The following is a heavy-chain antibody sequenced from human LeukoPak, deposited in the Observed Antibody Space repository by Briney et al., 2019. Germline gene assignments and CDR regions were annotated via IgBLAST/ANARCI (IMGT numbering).Heavy chain of an antibody. CDR1: GGTFSSYA. V-gene: IGHV1-69*01. CDR3: ARVVNMSEDYVWGSYRLDYYFDY. Sequence: GASVKVSCTASGGTFSSYAISWVRQAPGQGLEWMGGIIPIFGTANYAQKFQGRVTITADESTSTAYMELSSLRSEDTAVYYCARVVNMSEDYVWGSYRLDYYFDYWGQGTLVTVSS. J-gene: IGHJ4*02. D-gene: IGHD3-16*02. CDR2: IIPIFGTA.